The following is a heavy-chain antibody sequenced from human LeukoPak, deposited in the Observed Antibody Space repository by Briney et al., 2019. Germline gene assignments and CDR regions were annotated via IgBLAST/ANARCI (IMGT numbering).Heavy chain of an antibody. D-gene: IGHD2-8*01. CDR1: GGSISSYY. V-gene: IGHV4-4*09. CDR2: IYTSGST. J-gene: IGHJ4*02. CDR3: AGTKGYYFDY. Sequence: SETLSLTCTVSGGSISSYYWSWIRQPPGKGLEWIGYIYTSGSTYYNPSLKSRVTISVDTSKNQFSLKLSSVTAADTAVYYCAGTKGYYFDYWGQGTLVTVSS.